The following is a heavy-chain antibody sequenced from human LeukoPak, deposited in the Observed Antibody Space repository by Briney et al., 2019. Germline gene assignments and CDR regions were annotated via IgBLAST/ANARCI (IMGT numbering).Heavy chain of an antibody. CDR2: INPNSGVT. CDR1: GYTFTGYY. Sequence: EASVKVSCKASGYTFTGYYMHWVRQAPGQGLEWMGWINPNSGVTNYEQKFKGRVTMTRDTSISTAYMELTRLRSDDTALYYCARASYSTGYGDYWGQGTLVTVSS. J-gene: IGHJ4*02. CDR3: ARASYSTGYGDY. V-gene: IGHV1-2*02. D-gene: IGHD5-18*01.